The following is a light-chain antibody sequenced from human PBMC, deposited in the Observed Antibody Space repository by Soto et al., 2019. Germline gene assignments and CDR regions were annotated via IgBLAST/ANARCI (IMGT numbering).Light chain of an antibody. CDR2: AAS. CDR3: LQDYNSLRT. CDR1: QGIRND. Sequence: AIQMTQSPSSLSASVGDRVTITCRASQGIRNDLGWYQQKPGKASKLLIYAASSLQSGFPSRFSGSGSGTDFTLTISSLQPKDVTTYYCLQDYNSLRTFGQGTKVEIK. V-gene: IGKV1-6*01. J-gene: IGKJ1*01.